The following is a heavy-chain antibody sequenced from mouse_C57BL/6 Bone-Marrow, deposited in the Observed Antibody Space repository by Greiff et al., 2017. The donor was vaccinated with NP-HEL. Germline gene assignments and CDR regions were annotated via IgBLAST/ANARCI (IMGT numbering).Heavy chain of an antibody. CDR3: ARRTPDYFDY. CDR2: ISSGSSTI. V-gene: IGHV5-17*01. Sequence: EVQLVESGGGLVKPGGSLKLSCAASGFTFSDYGMHWVRQAPEKGLEWVAYISSGSSTIYYADTVKGRFTISRDNAKSTLFLQMTSRRSEDTAMYYCARRTPDYFDYWGQGTTLTVSS. CDR1: GFTFSDYG. J-gene: IGHJ2*01.